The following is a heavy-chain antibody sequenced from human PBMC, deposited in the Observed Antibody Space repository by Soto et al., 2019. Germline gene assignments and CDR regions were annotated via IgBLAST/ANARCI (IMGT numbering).Heavy chain of an antibody. CDR3: ERYRYLDP. Sequence: PGGSLRLSCADSGFILRNYWMSWVRQAPGMGLQWVASIKEDGSEKYYVDPVKGRFTISRENAKNSLYLQMNSLRAEDTAVYYCERYRYLDPWGRGILVTVSS. V-gene: IGHV3-7*03. CDR1: GFILRNYW. CDR2: IKEDGSEK. D-gene: IGHD1-1*01. J-gene: IGHJ5*02.